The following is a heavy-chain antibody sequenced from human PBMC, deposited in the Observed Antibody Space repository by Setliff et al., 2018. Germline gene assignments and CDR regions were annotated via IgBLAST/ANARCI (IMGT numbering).Heavy chain of an antibody. CDR1: DDSFTSSRYY. CDR3: ARDYWGSLDY. Sequence: PSETLSLTCTVSDDSFTSSRYYWGWIRQAPGSGLEWIGSISYSGTPYYNASVESRVTISVDTSKNQVSLKLTSVTVADTAVYYCARDYWGSLDYWGQGILVTVSS. CDR2: ISYSGTP. J-gene: IGHJ4*02. V-gene: IGHV4-39*02. D-gene: IGHD7-27*01.